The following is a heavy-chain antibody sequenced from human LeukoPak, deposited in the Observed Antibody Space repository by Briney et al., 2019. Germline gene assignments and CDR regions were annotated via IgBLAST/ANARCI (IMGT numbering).Heavy chain of an antibody. J-gene: IGHJ4*02. CDR1: GGSFSRYY. CDR2: INHSGST. CDR3: AKERSSGWYGTTFDY. Sequence: SETLSLTCAVYGGSFSRYYWSWIRQPPGKGLEWIGEINHSGSTNYNPSLKSRVTISIDTSKTQFSLNLTSVTAADTAVYYCAKERSSGWYGTTFDYWGPGSLVTVSS. D-gene: IGHD6-19*01. V-gene: IGHV4-34*01.